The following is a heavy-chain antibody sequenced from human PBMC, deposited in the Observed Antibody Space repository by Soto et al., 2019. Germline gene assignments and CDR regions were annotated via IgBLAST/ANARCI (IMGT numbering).Heavy chain of an antibody. J-gene: IGHJ2*01. CDR3: ARGSGVGHWYSGL. CDR1: GLTLSDHY. D-gene: IGHD3-3*01. V-gene: IGHV3-72*01. CDR2: TRDKPKSYST. Sequence: EVQLVESGGGLVQPGGSLRLSCAASGLTLSDHYMDWVRQAPGKGPEWVGRTRDKPKSYSTEYAASVKDRFTISRDDSKNSVYLEMNSLKIEDTAVYYCARGSGVGHWYSGLWGRGTLVTVSS.